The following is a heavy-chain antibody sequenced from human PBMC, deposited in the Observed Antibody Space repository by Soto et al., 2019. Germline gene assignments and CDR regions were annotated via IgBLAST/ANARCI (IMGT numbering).Heavy chain of an antibody. V-gene: IGHV3-30*18. D-gene: IGHD1-26*01. J-gene: IGHJ4*02. CDR2: ISYDGSNK. Sequence: GGSLRLSCAASGFTFSSYGMHWVRQAPGKGLEWVAVISYDGSNKYYADSVKGRFTISRDNSKNTLYLQMNSLRAEDTAVYYCAKPFDSVGATIDYWGQGTLVTVSS. CDR3: AKPFDSVGATIDY. CDR1: GFTFSSYG.